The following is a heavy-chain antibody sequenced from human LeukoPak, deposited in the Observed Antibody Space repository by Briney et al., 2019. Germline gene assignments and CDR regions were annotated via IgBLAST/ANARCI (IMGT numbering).Heavy chain of an antibody. J-gene: IGHJ4*02. D-gene: IGHD2-15*01. V-gene: IGHV3-74*01. CDR1: GFTFSSYW. CDR2: INSDGSST. Sequence: GGSLRLSCAVSGFTFSSYWMHWVRQAPGKGLVGVSRINSDGSSTNYADSVKGRFTISRDNAKNTLYLQMNSLGAEDTAVYYCTRADIVVVVPDFWGQGTLVTVSS. CDR3: TRADIVVVVPDF.